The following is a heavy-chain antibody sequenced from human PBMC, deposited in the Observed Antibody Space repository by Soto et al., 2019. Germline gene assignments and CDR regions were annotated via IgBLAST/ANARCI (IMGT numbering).Heavy chain of an antibody. Sequence: EVQLLESGGGLVQPGGSLRLSCAASGFTFSSYAMSWVRQAPGKGLEWVSAISGSGGSTYYADSVKGRFTISRDNSKNTLHLQMNSLRAEDTAVYYCAKGRVTIFGVVNTYYYGMDVWGQGTTVTVSS. CDR1: GFTFSSYA. CDR2: ISGSGGST. V-gene: IGHV3-23*01. J-gene: IGHJ6*02. CDR3: AKGRVTIFGVVNTYYYGMDV. D-gene: IGHD3-3*01.